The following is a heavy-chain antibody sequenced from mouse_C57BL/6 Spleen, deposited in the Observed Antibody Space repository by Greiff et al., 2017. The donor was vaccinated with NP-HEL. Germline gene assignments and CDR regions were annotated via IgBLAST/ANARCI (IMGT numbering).Heavy chain of an antibody. Sequence: EVKLVESGGGLVQPGGSLKLSCAASGFTFSDYYMYWVRQTPEKRLEWVAYISNGGGSTYYPDTVKGRFTISRDNAKNTLYLQMSRLKSEDTAMYYCARGVHYFDYWGQGTTLTVSS. D-gene: IGHD5-1*01. CDR3: ARGVHYFDY. CDR2: ISNGGGST. CDR1: GFTFSDYY. J-gene: IGHJ2*01. V-gene: IGHV5-12*01.